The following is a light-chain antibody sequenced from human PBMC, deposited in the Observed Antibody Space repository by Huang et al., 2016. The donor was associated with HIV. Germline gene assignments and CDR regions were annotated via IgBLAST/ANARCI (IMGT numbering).Light chain of an antibody. CDR2: GAS. CDR1: HSVSSN. Sequence: ERVMTQSPATLSVAPGERVTLSCRARHSVSSNLAWYQQKPGQAPRLLIHGASTRATGIPARFSGSGSGTEFTLAISSLQSEDSGVYFCQQYDNWPLTFGKGHDWRLN. J-gene: IGKJ5*01. V-gene: IGKV3-15*01. CDR3: QQYDNWPLT.